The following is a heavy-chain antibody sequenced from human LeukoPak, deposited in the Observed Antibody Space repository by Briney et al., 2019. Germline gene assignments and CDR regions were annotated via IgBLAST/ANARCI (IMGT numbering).Heavy chain of an antibody. V-gene: IGHV4-59*12. CDR3: ARGGVLLWFGELLPNYYYMDV. J-gene: IGHJ6*03. CDR1: GGSISSYY. CDR2: IYYSGST. D-gene: IGHD3-10*01. Sequence: SETLSLTCTVSGGSISSYYWSWIRQPPGKGLEWIGYIYYSGSTYYNPSLKSRVTISVDTSKNQFSLKLSSVTAADTAVYYCARGGVLLWFGELLPNYYYMDVWGKGTTVTVSS.